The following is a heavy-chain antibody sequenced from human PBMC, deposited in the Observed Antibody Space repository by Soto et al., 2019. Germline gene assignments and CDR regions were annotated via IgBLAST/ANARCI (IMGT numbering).Heavy chain of an antibody. CDR3: ARAGDSSGYYSPFDY. D-gene: IGHD3-22*01. CDR1: GYTFTGYY. Sequence: GASVKVSCKASGYTFTGYYMHWVRQAPGQGLEWMGWINPNSGGTNYAQKFQGRVTMTRDTSISTAYMELSRLRSDDTAVYYCARAGDSSGYYSPFDYWGQGTLVTVSS. CDR2: INPNSGGT. V-gene: IGHV1-2*02. J-gene: IGHJ4*02.